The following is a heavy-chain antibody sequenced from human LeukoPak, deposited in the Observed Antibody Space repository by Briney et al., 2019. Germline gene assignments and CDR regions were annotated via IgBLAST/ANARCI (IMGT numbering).Heavy chain of an antibody. D-gene: IGHD5-12*01. CDR3: ARYNWRGYDSPWYYYYGMDV. CDR2: LIPIFGTA. Sequence: SVKVSCKASGGTVSRYAISWVRQAPGQGLEWMGGLIPIFGTANYAQKFQGRVTITADESTSTAYMELSSLRSEDTAVYYCARYNWRGYDSPWYYYYGMDVWGKGATVTVSS. CDR1: GGTVSRYA. V-gene: IGHV1-69*13. J-gene: IGHJ6*04.